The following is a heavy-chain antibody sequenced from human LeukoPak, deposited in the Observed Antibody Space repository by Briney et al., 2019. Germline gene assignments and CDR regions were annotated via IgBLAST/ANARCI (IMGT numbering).Heavy chain of an antibody. CDR1: RFSFSTYA. V-gene: IGHV3-23*01. CDR2: IGASGGTT. D-gene: IGHD1-1*01. J-gene: IGHJ4*02. CDR3: AKEGTGIHFDY. Sequence: GGSLRLSCSASRFSFSTYAMSWVRQAPGKGLEWVSAIGASGGTTFYADSAKGRFTISRDNSKNTLYLQMNSLRAEDTAVYYCAKEGTGIHFDYWGQGTLVTVSS.